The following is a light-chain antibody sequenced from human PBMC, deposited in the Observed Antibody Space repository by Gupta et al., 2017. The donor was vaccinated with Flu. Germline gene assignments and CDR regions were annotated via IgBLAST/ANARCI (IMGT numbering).Light chain of an antibody. V-gene: IGLV2-14*03. Sequence: QSALTHPASVSGSPGQSITISCTGTSSDVGGYNYVSWYQQYPGKAPKLIIYNVSNRPPGADCFAGSKSGNTASLTISVLQAEDEADYYCSSDRGGTTPSYVFGTGTRVTVL. CDR3: SSDRGGTTPSYV. CDR2: NVS. CDR1: SSDVGGYNY. J-gene: IGLJ1*01.